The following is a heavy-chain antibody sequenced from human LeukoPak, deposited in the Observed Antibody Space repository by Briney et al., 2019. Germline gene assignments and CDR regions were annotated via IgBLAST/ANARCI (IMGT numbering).Heavy chain of an antibody. Sequence: SETLSLTCAVYGGSFSGYYWSWIRQPPGKGLEWIGEINHSGSTNYNPSLKSRVTISVDTSKNQFSLKLSSVTAADTAVYYCARGKNYDFWSGYYSRVWFDPWGQGTLATVSS. CDR3: ARGKNYDFWSGYYSRVWFDP. D-gene: IGHD3-3*01. J-gene: IGHJ5*02. V-gene: IGHV4-34*01. CDR2: INHSGST. CDR1: GGSFSGYY.